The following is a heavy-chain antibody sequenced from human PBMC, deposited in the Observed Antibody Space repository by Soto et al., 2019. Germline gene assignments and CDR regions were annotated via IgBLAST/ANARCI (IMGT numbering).Heavy chain of an antibody. Sequence: PGGSLRLSCAASGFTFSNYWMNWFRQVPGKGLEWVANIKGDGSEKYFVDSVKGRFTISRDNAKNSLYLQMNSLRAEDTATYYCARDLGRTAAGYYYYYAMDVWGQGTTVTVSS. CDR2: IKGDGSEK. D-gene: IGHD2-2*01. J-gene: IGHJ6*02. CDR1: GFTFSNYW. CDR3: ARDLGRTAAGYYYYYAMDV. V-gene: IGHV3-7*01.